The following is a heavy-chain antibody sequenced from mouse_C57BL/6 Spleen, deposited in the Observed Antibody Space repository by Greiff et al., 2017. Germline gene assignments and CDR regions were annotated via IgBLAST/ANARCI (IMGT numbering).Heavy chain of an antibody. D-gene: IGHD3-2*02. Sequence: VQLQQPGAELVKPGASVKMSCKASGYTFTSYWITWVKPRPGPGLEWLGDIYPGSGSTNYNETFKSKATLTVDTSSITAYMQLSSLTSEDSAVYYWARGGQLRLRKYFDYWGQGTTLTVSS. CDR3: ARGGQLRLRKYFDY. CDR1: GYTFTSYW. J-gene: IGHJ2*01. V-gene: IGHV1-55*01. CDR2: IYPGSGST.